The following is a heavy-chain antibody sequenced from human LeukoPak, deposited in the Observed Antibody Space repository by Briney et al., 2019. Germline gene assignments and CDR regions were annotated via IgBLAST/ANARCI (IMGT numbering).Heavy chain of an antibody. Sequence: GGSLRLSCAASGFTFSSYAMHWVRQAPGKGLEYVSAISSNGGSTYYANSVKGRFTISRDNSKNTLYLQMGSLRAEDMAVYYCARDLPNQLWFGDMDVWGKGPRSPSP. J-gene: IGHJ6*03. CDR2: ISSNGGST. V-gene: IGHV3-64*01. D-gene: IGHD3-10*01. CDR1: GFTFSSYA. CDR3: ARDLPNQLWFGDMDV.